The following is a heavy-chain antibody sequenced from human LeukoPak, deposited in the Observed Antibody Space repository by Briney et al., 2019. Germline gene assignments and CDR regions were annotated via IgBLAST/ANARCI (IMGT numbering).Heavy chain of an antibody. CDR2: IRSKVYGETT. CDR3: TRLVPYLDY. Sequence: GRSLRLSCTASGFTFSDYAMSWARQAPGQGLEWLGFIRSKVYGETTEYAASVKGRFTVSRDDSNSLAYLQMNSLQTEDTAVYYCTRLVPYLDYWGQGTLVTVSS. CDR1: GFTFSDYA. D-gene: IGHD2-2*01. V-gene: IGHV3-49*04. J-gene: IGHJ4*02.